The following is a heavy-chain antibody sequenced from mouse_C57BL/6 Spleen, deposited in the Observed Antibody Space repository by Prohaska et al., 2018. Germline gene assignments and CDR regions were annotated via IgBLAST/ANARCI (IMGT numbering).Heavy chain of an antibody. Sequence: GAELVRPGASVTLSCKASGYTFTDYEMHWVKQTPVHGLEWIGAIDPETGGTAYNQKFKGKAILTADKSSSTAYMELRSLTSEDSAVYYCTRETGYGPYAMDYWGQGTSVTVSS. CDR1: GYTFTDYE. V-gene: IGHV1-15*01. CDR2: IDPETGGT. D-gene: IGHD1-1*02. J-gene: IGHJ4*01. CDR3: TRETGYGPYAMDY.